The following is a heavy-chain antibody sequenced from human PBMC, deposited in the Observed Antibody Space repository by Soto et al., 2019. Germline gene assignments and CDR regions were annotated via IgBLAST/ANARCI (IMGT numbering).Heavy chain of an antibody. CDR3: VKEGYMRSDWYGQFDY. CDR1: GFTFNSYA. J-gene: IGHJ4*02. V-gene: IGHV3-64D*06. Sequence: VGSLRLSCSASGFTFNSYAVHWIRQAPGKGLEFVSAISSYGADTYYADSVKGRFAISRDNSKNTLYLQMSSLRAEDTALYYCVKEGYMRSDWYGQFDYWGQGALVTVSS. D-gene: IGHD6-19*01. CDR2: ISSYGADT.